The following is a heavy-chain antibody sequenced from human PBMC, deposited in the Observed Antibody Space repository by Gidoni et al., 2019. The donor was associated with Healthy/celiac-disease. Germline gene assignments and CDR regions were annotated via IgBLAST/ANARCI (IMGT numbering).Heavy chain of an antibody. CDR1: SRSCHGDH. CDR3: ARGRPLFVVVVPAAIKGNWFDP. V-gene: IGHV4-34*01. D-gene: IGHD2-2*01. J-gene: IGHJ5*02. Sequence: QVQLQQWRAGLLKPSETLSLTRAVHSRSCHGDHCRVTHQPPGKGLEWIGEITHSGSTNYNPSLKSRVTISVDTSKNQFSLKLSSVTAADTAVYYCARGRPLFVVVVPAAIKGNWFDPWGQGTLVTVSS. CDR2: ITHSGST.